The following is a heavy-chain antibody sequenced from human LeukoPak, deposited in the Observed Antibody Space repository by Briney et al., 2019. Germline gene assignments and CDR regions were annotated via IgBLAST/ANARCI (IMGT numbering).Heavy chain of an antibody. CDR1: GFTFSSYS. J-gene: IGHJ4*02. Sequence: GGSLRLSCAASGFTFSSYSMNWVRQAPGKGLEWVSYISSSGSTIYYADSVKGRFTISRDNAKNSLYLQMNSLRAEDTAVYYCARVVVRGVIGFWGQGTLVTVSS. CDR2: ISSSGSTI. V-gene: IGHV3-48*04. CDR3: ARVVVRGVIGF. D-gene: IGHD3-10*01.